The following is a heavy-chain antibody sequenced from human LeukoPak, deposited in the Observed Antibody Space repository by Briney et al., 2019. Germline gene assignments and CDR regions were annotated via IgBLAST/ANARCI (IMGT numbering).Heavy chain of an antibody. CDR1: GGSINYYY. V-gene: IGHV4-59*08. Sequence: SETLSLTCSVSGGSINYYYWSWIRQPPGKGLEWIGYLHYIGSTEYNPSLKSRVTISGDTSKNQFSLKLGSVTAADTAVYYCVRHSGGTTYDYWGQGTLVTVSS. J-gene: IGHJ4*02. CDR3: VRHSGGTTYDY. D-gene: IGHD1-7*01. CDR2: LHYIGST.